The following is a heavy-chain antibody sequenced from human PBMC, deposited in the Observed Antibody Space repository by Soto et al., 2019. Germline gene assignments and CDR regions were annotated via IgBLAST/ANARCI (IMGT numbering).Heavy chain of an antibody. CDR3: ARDTYVSSVYYPQRFDY. CDR2: ISTSSSTI. D-gene: IGHD3-22*01. V-gene: IGHV3-48*03. CDR1: GFTFSSYE. Sequence: PGGSLRLSCAASGFTFSSYEMNWVRQAPGRGLEWVSYISTSSSTIYYADSVNGRFTISRDNAKNSLYLQMNSLRAEDTAVYYCARDTYVSSVYYPQRFDYWGQGTLVTVSS. J-gene: IGHJ4*02.